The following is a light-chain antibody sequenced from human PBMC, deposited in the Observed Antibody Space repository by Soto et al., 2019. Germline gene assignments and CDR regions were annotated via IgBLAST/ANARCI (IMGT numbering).Light chain of an antibody. CDR2: KAS. CDR3: QQYNST. CDR1: QTISNW. V-gene: IGKV1-5*03. J-gene: IGKJ2*01. Sequence: DTQMTQSPSTLSASVGDRVTITCRAGQTISNWLAWYQQRPGKAPKLLIYKASNLESGVPSRFSGSGSGTEFTLTISSLPPDDEATYYCQQYNSTFGHGTKLEIK.